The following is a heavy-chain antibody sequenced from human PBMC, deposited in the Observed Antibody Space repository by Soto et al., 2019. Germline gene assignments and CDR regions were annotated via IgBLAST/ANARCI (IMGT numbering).Heavy chain of an antibody. CDR2: IYYSGST. CDR1: GGSISSGGYY. V-gene: IGHV4-31*03. CDR3: ARGGGSLSCGDCYLGSLDY. J-gene: IGHJ4*02. Sequence: QVQLQESGPGLVKPSQTLSLTCTVSGGSISSGGYYWSWIRQHPGKGLEWIGYIYYSGSTYYNPSLKSRVTISVDTSKNQVSLKLSFVTAADTAVYYWARGGGSLSCGDCYLGSLDYWGQGTLVTVSS. D-gene: IGHD2-21*02.